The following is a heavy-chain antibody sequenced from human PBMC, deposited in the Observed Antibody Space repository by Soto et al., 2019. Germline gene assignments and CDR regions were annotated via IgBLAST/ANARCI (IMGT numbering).Heavy chain of an antibody. CDR3: ARVRVGGDYYYSDGMDV. V-gene: IGHV1-2*04. Sequence: QVQLVQSGAEVKKPGASVKVSCKASGYTFTGYYMHWVRQAPGQGLEWMGWINPNSGGTNYAQKCQGCVTMTRDTSVSTAYMELSRLRSDDTAVYYCARVRVGGDYYYSDGMDVWGQGTTVTVSS. CDR1: GYTFTGYY. CDR2: INPNSGGT. J-gene: IGHJ6*02. D-gene: IGHD2-15*01.